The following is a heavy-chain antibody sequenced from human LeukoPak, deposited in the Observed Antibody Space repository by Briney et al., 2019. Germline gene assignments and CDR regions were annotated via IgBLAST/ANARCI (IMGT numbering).Heavy chain of an antibody. Sequence: GGSLRLSCAASGFTFSSYAMSWVRQAPGEGLEWVSSITTSGGSTYYADSVKGRFTISRDNAKNTLYLQMNSLRAEDTVVYYCAKDHYVSGRYDAFDIWGQGTMVTVSS. V-gene: IGHV3-23*01. CDR1: GFTFSSYA. CDR2: ITTSGGST. D-gene: IGHD3-10*01. J-gene: IGHJ3*02. CDR3: AKDHYVSGRYDAFDI.